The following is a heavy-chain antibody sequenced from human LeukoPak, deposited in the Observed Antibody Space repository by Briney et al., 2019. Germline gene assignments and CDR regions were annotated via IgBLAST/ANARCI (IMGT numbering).Heavy chain of an antibody. J-gene: IGHJ3*02. CDR1: GFTFSDYT. CDR2: ISSSSGYI. CDR3: ARRSAAKDAFDI. D-gene: IGHD6-25*01. Sequence: GGSLRLSCVASGFTFSDYTMNWVRQAPGRGLEWVSSISSSSGYIYYADSIKGRFTIFRDNAKNSLYLQMNSLRAEDSAVYYCARRSAAKDAFDIWGQGTKVTVSS. V-gene: IGHV3-21*06.